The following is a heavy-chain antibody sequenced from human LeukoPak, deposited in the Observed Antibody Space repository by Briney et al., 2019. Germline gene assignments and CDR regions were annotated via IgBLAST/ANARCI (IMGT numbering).Heavy chain of an antibody. V-gene: IGHV5-51*01. Sequence: GESLQISCTGSGYSFTNYWIGWVRQMPGKGLEWMGIIYPDDSDTRYRPPFQGQVTISADKSIATAYLQWSSLKASDTAMYYCARLQYSNGYVDYWGQGTLVTVSS. CDR2: IYPDDSDT. D-gene: IGHD5-18*01. CDR1: GYSFTNYW. J-gene: IGHJ4*02. CDR3: ARLQYSNGYVDY.